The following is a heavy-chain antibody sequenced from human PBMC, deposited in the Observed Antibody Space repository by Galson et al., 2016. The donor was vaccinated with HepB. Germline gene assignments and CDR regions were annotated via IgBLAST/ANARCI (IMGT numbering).Heavy chain of an antibody. CDR1: GDTFRWYA. D-gene: IGHD2-2*01. J-gene: IGHJ6*02. CDR2: IIPMFGTA. CDR3: ATKKYQLLSGDVSFGYYYSGMDV. V-gene: IGHV1-69*13. Sequence: SVKVSCKASGDTFRWYAISWVRQAPGQGLEWMGGIIPMFGTANYAQKFQGRVTITADESTSTAYMELSSLRSEDTAVYFCATKKYQLLSGDVSFGYYYSGMDVWGQGTRSPSP.